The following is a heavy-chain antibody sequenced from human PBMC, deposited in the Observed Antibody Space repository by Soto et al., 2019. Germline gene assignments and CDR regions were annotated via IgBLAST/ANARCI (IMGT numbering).Heavy chain of an antibody. CDR2: IYYSGST. J-gene: IGHJ5*02. Sequence: QVQLQESGPGLVKPSQTLSLTCTVSGGSISSGDYYWSWIRQPPGKGLEWIGYIYYSGSTYYNPSLQSRVTISVYTSTKQFSLKLSSVTAADTAVYYCAIGLLNNWFDPWGQGTLVTVSS. CDR1: GGSISSGDYY. D-gene: IGHD3-10*01. V-gene: IGHV4-30-4*01. CDR3: AIGLLNNWFDP.